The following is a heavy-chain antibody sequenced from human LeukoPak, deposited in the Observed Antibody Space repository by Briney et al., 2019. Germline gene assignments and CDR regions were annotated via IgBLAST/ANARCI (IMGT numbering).Heavy chain of an antibody. CDR3: ARAVLGGRYYFDY. D-gene: IGHD6-19*01. CDR2: IYYSGST. V-gene: IGHV4-39*07. CDR1: GGSISSSSYY. J-gene: IGHJ4*02. Sequence: PSETLSLTCTISGGSISSSSYYWGWIRQPPGKGLEWIGSIYYSGSTYYNPSLKSRVTISVDTSKNQFSLKLSSVTAADTAVYYCARAVLGGRYYFDYWGQGTLVTVSS.